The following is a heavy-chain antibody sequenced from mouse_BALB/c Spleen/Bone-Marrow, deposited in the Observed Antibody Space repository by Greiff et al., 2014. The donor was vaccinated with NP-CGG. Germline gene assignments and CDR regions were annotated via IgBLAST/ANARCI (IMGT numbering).Heavy chain of an antibody. CDR1: GYSFTGYF. D-gene: IGHD2-3*01. CDR2: INPFNGDT. V-gene: IGHV1-37*01. Sequence: VQLQQPGPDLVKPGASVKLSCKASGYSFTGYFLNWVRQSHGKSLEWIGRINPFNGDTFYNQKFKGKATLTVDKSSTTAHMELLSLTSEDSAVYYCGRWGDGYYYAMDYWGQGTSVTVSP. J-gene: IGHJ4*01. CDR3: GRWGDGYYYAMDY.